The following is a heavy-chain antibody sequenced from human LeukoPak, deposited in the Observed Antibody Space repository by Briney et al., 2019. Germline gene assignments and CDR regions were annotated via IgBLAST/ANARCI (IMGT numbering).Heavy chain of an antibody. CDR2: IKQDRSEK. J-gene: IGHJ4*02. Sequence: GGSLRLSCVASGFSFTNAWMSWVRQAPGKGLELVANIKQDRSEKYYVDSVKGRFTISRDNAKNSLYLQMNSLRAEDTAVYYCARLREIPVFGVVTKSTSYFDYWGQGTLVTVSS. D-gene: IGHD3-3*01. CDR1: GFSFTNAW. CDR3: ARLREIPVFGVVTKSTSYFDY. V-gene: IGHV3-7*01.